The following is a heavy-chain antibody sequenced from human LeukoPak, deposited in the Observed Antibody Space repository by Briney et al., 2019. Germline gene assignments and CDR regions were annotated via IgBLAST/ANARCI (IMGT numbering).Heavy chain of an antibody. CDR2: VYTSGSA. V-gene: IGHV4-61*02. Sequence: SQTLSLTCTVSGGSGRSGNYYWSWIRQPAGKGLEWIGRVYTSGSADYNPSLKSRVTISLDTSKNQFSLTLTSVTAADTAVYYCASRLRWPSYFDYWGQGTPVTVSS. CDR3: ASRLRWPSYFDY. D-gene: IGHD4-23*01. J-gene: IGHJ4*02. CDR1: GGSGRSGNYY.